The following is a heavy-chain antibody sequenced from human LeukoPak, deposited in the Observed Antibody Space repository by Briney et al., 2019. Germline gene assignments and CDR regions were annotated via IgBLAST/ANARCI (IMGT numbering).Heavy chain of an antibody. J-gene: IGHJ4*02. CDR2: ISISSSTI. D-gene: IGHD6-19*01. CDR1: GFTFSSYS. Sequence: GGSLRLSCAASGFTFSSYSMNWVRQAPGTGLEWVSYISISSSTIYYADSVKGRFTISRDNAKNSLYLQMNSLRDEDTAVYYCARLAGTRIYFDYWGQGTLVTVSS. V-gene: IGHV3-48*02. CDR3: ARLAGTRIYFDY.